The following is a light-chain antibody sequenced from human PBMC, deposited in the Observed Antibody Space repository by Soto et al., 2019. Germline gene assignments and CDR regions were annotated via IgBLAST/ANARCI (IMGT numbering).Light chain of an antibody. J-gene: IGKJ2*01. CDR3: QQYNNCSYT. CDR2: HAS. Sequence: EIVLTQSPATLSASPGGSATISCRASQHVSSNFAWYRQKPGQAPTLLIYHASTWATGIPARFSGSGSGTEFTLTISSLQSEDFAVYYCQQYNNCSYTFGQGTKLEIK. V-gene: IGKV3-15*01. CDR1: QHVSSN.